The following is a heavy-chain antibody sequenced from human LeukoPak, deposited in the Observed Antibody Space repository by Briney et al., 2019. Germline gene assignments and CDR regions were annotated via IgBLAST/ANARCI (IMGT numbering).Heavy chain of an antibody. CDR1: GGSVSSYY. V-gene: IGHV4-4*07. Sequence: SETLSLTCTVSGGSVSSYYWIWIRQPAGEGLEWIGHVHTSGYTSYNPSLKSRVTMSADTSKRQFSLKLSSVTAADTAVYYCASLRSGWYGYWGQGTLVTVSS. J-gene: IGHJ4*02. D-gene: IGHD6-19*01. CDR3: ASLRSGWYGY. CDR2: VHTSGYT.